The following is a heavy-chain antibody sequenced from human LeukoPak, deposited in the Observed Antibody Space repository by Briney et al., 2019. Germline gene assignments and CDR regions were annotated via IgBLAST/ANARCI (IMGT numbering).Heavy chain of an antibody. CDR1: GFTFDDYG. D-gene: IGHD3-10*01. CDR2: INWNGGST. V-gene: IGHV3-20*04. CDR3: ARAPYGSGSYLWYFDY. J-gene: IGHJ4*02. Sequence: PGGSLRLSCAASGFTFDDYGMSWVRHAPGKGLEWVAGINWNGGSTGYADSVKGRFTISRDNAKNSLYLQMNSLRAEDTALYYCARAPYGSGSYLWYFDYWGQGTLVTVSS.